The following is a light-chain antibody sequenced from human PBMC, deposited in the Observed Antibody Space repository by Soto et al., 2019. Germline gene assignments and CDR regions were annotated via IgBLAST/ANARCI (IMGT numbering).Light chain of an antibody. CDR3: SSYTSSSTYV. CDR2: DVS. CDR1: GSDVGTYNR. V-gene: IGLV2-18*02. J-gene: IGLJ1*01. Sequence: QSALTQPPSVSGSPGQSVAISCTVTGSDVGTYNRVSWYQQPPGTAPKLMIYDVSDRPSGVPDRFSGSKSGNTASLTISGLQAEDEADYYCSSYTSSSTYVFGTGTKVTVL.